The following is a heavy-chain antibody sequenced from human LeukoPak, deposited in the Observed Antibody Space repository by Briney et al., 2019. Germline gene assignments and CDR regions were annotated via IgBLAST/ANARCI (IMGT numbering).Heavy chain of an antibody. CDR1: GFIFSSYG. Sequence: GGSLRLSCAASGFIFSSYGIHWVRQAPGKGPEWVAFIRYDGSNKYYADSVKGRFTISRDKSKNTLSLQMNSLRAEDTGVYYCAKDPGELWGQGTMVTVSS. D-gene: IGHD3-10*01. V-gene: IGHV3-30*02. CDR2: IRYDGSNK. CDR3: AKDPGEL. J-gene: IGHJ3*01.